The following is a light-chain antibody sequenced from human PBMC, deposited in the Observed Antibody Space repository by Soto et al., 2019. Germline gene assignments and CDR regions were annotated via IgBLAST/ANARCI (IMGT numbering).Light chain of an antibody. V-gene: IGKV3-11*01. CDR3: QHYVNWPLT. Sequence: EIVLTQSPATLSLSPGERATLSCRASQSVSSYLAWYQQKPGQAPRLLIYDASNRATGIPARFSGGGSGTEFTLTISTLQSEDFAVYYCQHYVNWPLTFGGGTKVDIK. CDR1: QSVSSY. J-gene: IGKJ4*01. CDR2: DAS.